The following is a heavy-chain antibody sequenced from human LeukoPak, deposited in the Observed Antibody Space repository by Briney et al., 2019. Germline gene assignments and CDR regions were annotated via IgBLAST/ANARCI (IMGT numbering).Heavy chain of an antibody. D-gene: IGHD6-19*01. J-gene: IGHJ4*02. Sequence: GGSLRLSCTASGFTFGDYAMNWFRQAPGKGLEWVGFSRSKAYGGTTEYAASVKGRFTISRDDSKNIAYLQMNSLKTEDTAVYYCGSGSGWYSPDYWGQGTLVPVSS. CDR2: SRSKAYGGTT. V-gene: IGHV3-49*03. CDR1: GFTFGDYA. CDR3: GSGSGWYSPDY.